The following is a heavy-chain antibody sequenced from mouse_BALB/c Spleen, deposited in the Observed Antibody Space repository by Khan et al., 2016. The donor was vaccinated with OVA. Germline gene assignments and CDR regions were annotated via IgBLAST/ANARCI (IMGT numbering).Heavy chain of an antibody. V-gene: IGHV1-7*01. D-gene: IGHD1-1*01. Sequence: QVQLKESGAELAKPGASVKMSCKASGYTFINYWILWVKQRPGQGLEWIGYINPSTAYTEYNQNFKDKATLTADKSSRTAYMQLSSLTSEDSAVYYCARRGLRWDFDDWGQGTTLTVSS. CDR3: ARRGLRWDFDD. CDR2: INPSTAYT. CDR1: GYTFINYW. J-gene: IGHJ2*01.